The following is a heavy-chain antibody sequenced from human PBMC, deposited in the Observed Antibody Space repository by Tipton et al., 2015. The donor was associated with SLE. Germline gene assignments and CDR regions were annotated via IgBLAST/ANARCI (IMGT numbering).Heavy chain of an antibody. CDR2: IYYSGST. CDR1: GGSISSYY. V-gene: IGHV4-59*12. Sequence: TLSLTCTVSGGSISSYYWSWIRQPPGKGLEWIGYIYYSGSTNYNPSLKSRVTISVDTSKNQFSLKLSSVTAADTAVYYCARQTSDGWYFDLWGRGSLVTVSS. J-gene: IGHJ2*01. CDR3: ARQTSDGWYFDL.